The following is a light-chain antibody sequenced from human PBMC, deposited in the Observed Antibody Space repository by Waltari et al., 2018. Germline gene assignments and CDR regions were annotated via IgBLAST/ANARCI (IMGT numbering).Light chain of an antibody. Sequence: QSALTQPPSASGSPGQSVTISCTGTSSDVVAYNYVSWYQQHPGKAPKLMLSEVTKRPPGVPDRFSGSKSGNTASLTVSGLQAEDEAVYYCSSYAGRNGVIFGGGTKLTVL. J-gene: IGLJ2*01. V-gene: IGLV2-8*01. CDR1: SSDVVAYNY. CDR2: EVT. CDR3: SSYAGRNGVI.